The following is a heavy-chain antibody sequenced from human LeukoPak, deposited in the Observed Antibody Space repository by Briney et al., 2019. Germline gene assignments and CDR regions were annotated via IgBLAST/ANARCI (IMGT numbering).Heavy chain of an antibody. J-gene: IGHJ6*03. D-gene: IGHD3-10*01. Sequence: SQTLSLTCAISGDSVSRNSAAWNWIRQSPSRGLEWLGRTYYRSKWYNDYAVSVKSRISINPDTFRNRFSLQLNSVTPEDTAVYYCAREGPGHYYYYMDVWGKGTTVTVSS. CDR2: TYYRSKWYN. V-gene: IGHV6-1*01. CDR3: AREGPGHYYYYMDV. CDR1: GDSVSRNSAA.